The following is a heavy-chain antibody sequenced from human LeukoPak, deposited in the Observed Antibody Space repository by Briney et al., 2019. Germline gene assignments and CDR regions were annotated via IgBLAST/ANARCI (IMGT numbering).Heavy chain of an antibody. CDR1: GYTVTNYY. J-gene: IGHJ4*02. CDR2: INHSDGST. Sequence: ASVKISCKTSGYTVTNYYIHWVRQAPGQGLEWMGVINHSDGSTSYAQNFQGRVTMTRDTSTSTVYMQPSSLRSEDTALYYCAGEYSSSGRFDYWGQGTLVTVSS. CDR3: AGEYSSSGRFDY. D-gene: IGHD6-6*01. V-gene: IGHV1-46*01.